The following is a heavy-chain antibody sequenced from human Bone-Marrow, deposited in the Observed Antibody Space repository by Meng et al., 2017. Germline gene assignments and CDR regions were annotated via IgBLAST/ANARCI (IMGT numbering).Heavy chain of an antibody. CDR2: IKRKTDGGTT. Sequence: GESLKISCAASGFTFSNAWMSWVRQAPGKGLEWVGRIKRKTDGGTTDYAAPVKGRFTISRDNSKNTLYLQMNSLKTEDTAVYYCTTDHSSGLDYWGQGTLVTVSS. V-gene: IGHV3-15*01. CDR1: GFTFSNAW. D-gene: IGHD6-19*01. J-gene: IGHJ4*02. CDR3: TTDHSSGLDY.